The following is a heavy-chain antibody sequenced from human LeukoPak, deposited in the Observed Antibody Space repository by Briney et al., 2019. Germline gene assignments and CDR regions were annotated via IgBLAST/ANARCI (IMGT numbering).Heavy chain of an antibody. D-gene: IGHD3-22*01. CDR3: ARHEVYYDSSGYYVNWFDP. Sequence: PSETLSLTCTVSGGSISSYYWSWIRQPPGKGLEWIAYISDIGSINYNPSLKSRVTISLDTSKNQFSLKLSSVTAADTAVYYCARHEVYYDSSGYYVNWFDPWGQGTLVTVSS. J-gene: IGHJ5*02. CDR2: ISDIGSI. V-gene: IGHV4-59*08. CDR1: GGSISSYY.